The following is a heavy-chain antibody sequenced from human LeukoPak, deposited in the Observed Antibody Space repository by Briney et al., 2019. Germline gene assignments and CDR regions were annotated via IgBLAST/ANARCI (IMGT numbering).Heavy chain of an antibody. Sequence: ASVKVSCKASGYTFTSYDINWVRRATGQGLEWMGWMNPNSGNTGYAQKFQGRVTMTRNTSISTAYMELSSLRSEDTAVYYCARGPTPAAIADWFDPWGQGTLVTVSS. CDR2: MNPNSGNT. CDR1: GYTFTSYD. J-gene: IGHJ5*02. CDR3: ARGPTPAAIADWFDP. V-gene: IGHV1-8*01. D-gene: IGHD2-2*02.